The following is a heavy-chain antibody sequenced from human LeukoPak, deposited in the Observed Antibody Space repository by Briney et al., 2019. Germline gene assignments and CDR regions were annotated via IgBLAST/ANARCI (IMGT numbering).Heavy chain of an antibody. CDR1: GFTLSNYD. J-gene: IGHJ4*02. Sequence: GGSLRLSCAASGFTLSNYDMHWVRQATGKGLEWVSAIANAGDTFYPDSVRGRFTISRDNAKISLYLQMNSLRAEDTAVYYCARQIVVVPAAIPLWDYRGQGTLVTVSS. D-gene: IGHD2-2*02. CDR2: IANAGDT. CDR3: ARQIVVVPAAIPLWDY. V-gene: IGHV3-13*01.